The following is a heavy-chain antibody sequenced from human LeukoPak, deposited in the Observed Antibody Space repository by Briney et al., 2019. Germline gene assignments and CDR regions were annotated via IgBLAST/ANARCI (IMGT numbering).Heavy chain of an antibody. CDR2: ISSSSSYI. D-gene: IGHD4-17*01. CDR3: ARDSLRNWFDP. J-gene: IGHJ5*02. Sequence: GGSLRLSCAASGFTFSSYSMNWVRQAPGKGLEWVSSISSSSSYIYYAVSVKGRFTISRDNAKNSLYLQMNSLRAEDTAVYYCARDSLRNWFDPWGQGTLVTVSS. CDR1: GFTFSSYS. V-gene: IGHV3-21*01.